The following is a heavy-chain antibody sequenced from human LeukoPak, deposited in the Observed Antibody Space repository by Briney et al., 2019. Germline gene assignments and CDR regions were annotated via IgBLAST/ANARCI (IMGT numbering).Heavy chain of an antibody. V-gene: IGHV3-7*01. J-gene: IGHJ3*02. D-gene: IGHD4-17*01. CDR1: GITFSRFW. Sequence: PGGSLRLFCAASGITFSRFWMSWVRQAPGKGLQWVANINQDGSEKHYVDSVKGRFTISRDNAENSLYLQMNSLRAEDTAVNYCARGIDDYGDYDAFDIWGQGTMVTVSS. CDR2: INQDGSEK. CDR3: ARGIDDYGDYDAFDI.